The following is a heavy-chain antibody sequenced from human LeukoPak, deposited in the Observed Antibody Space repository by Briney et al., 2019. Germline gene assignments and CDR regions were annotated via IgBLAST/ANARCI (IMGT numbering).Heavy chain of an antibody. J-gene: IGHJ1*01. CDR2: SSAYNGNT. CDR3: AVSEGYFQH. CDR1: GYSFTSYG. Sequence: GASVKVTCKASGYSFTSYGISWVRQAPGQGLEWMGWSSAYNGNTNYAQKFQGRVTMTTDTSTTTAYMELRSLRSDDTAVYYCAVSEGYFQHWGQGTLVTVSS. V-gene: IGHV1-18*01.